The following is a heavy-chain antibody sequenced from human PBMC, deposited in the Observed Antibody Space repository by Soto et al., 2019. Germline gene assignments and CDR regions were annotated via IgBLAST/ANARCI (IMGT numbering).Heavy chain of an antibody. CDR3: AATTSPYYYDSSGYKNWFDP. J-gene: IGHJ5*02. D-gene: IGHD3-22*01. CDR1: GYTFTSYY. V-gene: IGHV1-46*01. CDR2: INPSGGST. Sequence: ASVKVSCKASGYTFTSYYMHWVRQAPGQGLERMGIINPSGGSTSYAQKFQGRVTMTRDTSTSTVYMELSSLRSEDTAVYYCAATTSPYYYDSSGYKNWFDPWGQGTLVTVSS.